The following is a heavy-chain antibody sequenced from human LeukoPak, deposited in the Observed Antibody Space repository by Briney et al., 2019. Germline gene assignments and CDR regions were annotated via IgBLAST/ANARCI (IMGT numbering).Heavy chain of an antibody. J-gene: IGHJ5*02. Sequence: GGSLRLSCSASGFTFSSYAMHWVRQAPGKGLEYVSAISSNGGTTYYADSVRGRFTISRDNAKNSLSLLMNSLRAEDTAVYYCAKGMDYNWFDPWGQGTLVTVSS. CDR1: GFTFSSYA. D-gene: IGHD3/OR15-3a*01. CDR2: ISSNGGTT. CDR3: AKGMDYNWFDP. V-gene: IGHV3-64*04.